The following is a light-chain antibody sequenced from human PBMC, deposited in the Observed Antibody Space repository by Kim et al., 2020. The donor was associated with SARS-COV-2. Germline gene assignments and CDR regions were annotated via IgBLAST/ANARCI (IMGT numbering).Light chain of an antibody. Sequence: PGQTARITCSGDALPKQYAYWYQQKPGQAPVLVIYKDFERPSGIPERFSGSTSGTTVTLTISGVQAEDEADYYCQSADSSGTYVVFGGGTQLTVL. CDR2: KDF. CDR3: QSADSSGTYVV. CDR1: ALPKQY. J-gene: IGLJ2*01. V-gene: IGLV3-25*03.